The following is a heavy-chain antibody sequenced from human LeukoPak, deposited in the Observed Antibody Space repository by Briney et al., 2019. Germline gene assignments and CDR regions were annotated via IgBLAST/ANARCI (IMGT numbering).Heavy chain of an antibody. CDR3: ARVRGATLSYHYFDY. CDR2: ISREGFGI. Sequence: GGSLRLSCAASGFTFSSYAMSWVRQAPGKGLEWLAFISREGFGIHYAASVKGRFTISRDNAKNSLYLQMNSLRDEDTAVYYCARVRGATLSYHYFDYWGQGALVTVSS. V-gene: IGHV3-48*02. D-gene: IGHD1-26*01. CDR1: GFTFSSYA. J-gene: IGHJ4*02.